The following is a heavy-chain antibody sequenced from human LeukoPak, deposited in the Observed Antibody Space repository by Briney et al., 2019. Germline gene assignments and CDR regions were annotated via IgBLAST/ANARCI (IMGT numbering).Heavy chain of an antibody. Sequence: ASVKVSCKASGYTFTGYAISWVRQAPGQGLEWVGWISAYNGNTNYAQKLQGRVTMTTDTSTSTAYMDLRSLRSDDTAVYYCARVRNSGFRYVDSWGQGTLVTVSS. CDR1: GYTFTGYA. V-gene: IGHV1-18*01. CDR2: ISAYNGNT. CDR3: ARVRNSGFRYVDS. D-gene: IGHD5-12*01. J-gene: IGHJ4*02.